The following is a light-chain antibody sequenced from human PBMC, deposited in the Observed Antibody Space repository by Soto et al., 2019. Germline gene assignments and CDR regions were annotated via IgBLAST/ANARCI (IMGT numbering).Light chain of an antibody. J-gene: IGKJ1*01. CDR1: QSISSSY. V-gene: IGKV3-20*01. CDR3: QQYYSSPWT. Sequence: EIVLPQSPGTLSLSPGARSTLSGRASQSISSSYLAWYQQKPGQAPRLLIYGASSRATGTPDRFSGSGSGTDFTLTISRLEPEDFAVYYCQQYYSSPWTFGLGTKVDIK. CDR2: GAS.